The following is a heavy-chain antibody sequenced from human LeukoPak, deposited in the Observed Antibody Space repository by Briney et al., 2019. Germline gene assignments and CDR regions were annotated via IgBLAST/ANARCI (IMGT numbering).Heavy chain of an antibody. CDR2: IYYSGST. J-gene: IGHJ5*02. Sequence: PSETLSLTCTVSGGSISSYYWSWIRQPPGKGLEWIGYIYYSGSTNYNPSLKSRVTISVDTSKNQFSLKLNSVTAADTAVYYCARGYCGGDCYHTLNWFDPWGQGTLVTVSS. CDR1: GGSISSYY. V-gene: IGHV4-59*01. CDR3: ARGYCGGDCYHTLNWFDP. D-gene: IGHD2-21*02.